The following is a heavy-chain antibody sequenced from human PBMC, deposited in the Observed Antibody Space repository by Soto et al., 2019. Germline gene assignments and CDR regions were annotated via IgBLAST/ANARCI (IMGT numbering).Heavy chain of an antibody. J-gene: IGHJ5*01. CDR3: TGTHGADIDS. CDR1: GGSIGSYY. Sequence: SETLSLTCTVSGGSIGSYYWSWIRQPPGKGLEWIGYIYYSGSTNYNPSLKSRVTISVDTSKNQFSLKLSSVTAADTAVYYCTGTHGADIDSRAQRTVVPISS. CDR2: IYYSGST. V-gene: IGHV4-59*01.